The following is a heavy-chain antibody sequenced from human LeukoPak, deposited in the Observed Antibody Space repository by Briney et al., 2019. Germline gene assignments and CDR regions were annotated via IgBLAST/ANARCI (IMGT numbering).Heavy chain of an antibody. J-gene: IGHJ3*02. CDR1: GFTFSYYT. D-gene: IGHD3-9*01. CDR3: ARNVGYDILSGYYSHHAFDI. V-gene: IGHV3-21*01. CDR2: ISSGSSYI. Sequence: GGSLRLSCAASGFTFSYYTMNWVRQAPGKGLEWVSCISSGSSYIHYADSVKGRFTISRDPAKNTIYLQMNSLRAEDTAIYYCARNVGYDILSGYYSHHAFDIWGQGTMVTVSS.